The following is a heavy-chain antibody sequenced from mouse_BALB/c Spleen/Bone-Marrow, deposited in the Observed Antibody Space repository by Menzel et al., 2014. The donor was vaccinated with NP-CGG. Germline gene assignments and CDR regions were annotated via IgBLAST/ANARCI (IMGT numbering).Heavy chain of an antibody. V-gene: IGHV1-69*02. D-gene: IGHD5-1-1*01. J-gene: IGHJ4*01. CDR3: TRYRNSRYYAMDY. CDR1: GYTFTSYW. CDR2: IYPSDSYT. Sequence: VQLQQSGAELVRPGASVKLSCRASGYTFTSYWINWVKQRPGQGLEWIGNIYPSDSYTNYNQRFKDKGTLTVDKSSSTAYMQLNSPTSEDSAVYYYTRYRNSRYYAMDYWGQGTSVTVSS.